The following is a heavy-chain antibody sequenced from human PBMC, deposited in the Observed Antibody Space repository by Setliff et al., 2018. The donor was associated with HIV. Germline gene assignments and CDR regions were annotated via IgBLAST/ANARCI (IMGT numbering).Heavy chain of an antibody. D-gene: IGHD1-26*01. V-gene: IGHV4-34*01. CDR3: AGGPGTTSIDY. CDR1: GASFSGYY. J-gene: IGHJ4*02. CDR2: INHSGST. Sequence: SETLSLTCAVYGASFSGYYWSWIRQPPGKGLEWIGEINHSGSTNYNMSLWSRVTISLDASRNQFSLELISVTAADTAVYYCAGGPGTTSIDYWAQGTLVTVSS.